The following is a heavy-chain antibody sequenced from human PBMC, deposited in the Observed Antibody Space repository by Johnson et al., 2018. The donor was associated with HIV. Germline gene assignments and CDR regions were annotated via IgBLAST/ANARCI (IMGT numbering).Heavy chain of an antibody. CDR1: GFIFNDYW. D-gene: IGHD4-23*01. J-gene: IGHJ3*02. V-gene: IGHV3-7*05. Sequence: VQLVESGGGLVQPGGSLRLSCAASGFIFNDYWMSWVRQSPGKGLEFVANIKEDSSEKSYVDSVRGRFTISRDNAKNTLYLQMNSLRAEDTAVYYCAKHGYGGNGFDAFDIWGQGTIVTV. CDR3: AKHGYGGNGFDAFDI. CDR2: IKEDSSEK.